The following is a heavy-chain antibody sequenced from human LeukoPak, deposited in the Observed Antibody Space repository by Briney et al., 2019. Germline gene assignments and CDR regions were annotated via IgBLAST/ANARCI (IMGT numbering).Heavy chain of an antibody. D-gene: IGHD6-13*01. J-gene: IGHJ4*02. CDR3: AKGGVSDRGSWYGDYFDY. V-gene: IGHV3-30*18. Sequence: AGGSLRLSYEASGFKFSSYGMHWVRQAPGKGLEWVAVLSADGSHKQFADAVKDRFAISRDNSKETLYLQMNGLRSEDTAIYYCAKGGVSDRGSWYGDYFDYWGQGTLVTVSS. CDR1: GFKFSSYG. CDR2: LSADGSHK.